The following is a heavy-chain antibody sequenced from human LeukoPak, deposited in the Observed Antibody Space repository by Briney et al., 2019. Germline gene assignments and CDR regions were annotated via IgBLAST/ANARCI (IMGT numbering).Heavy chain of an antibody. CDR1: GFTFSSYG. V-gene: IGHV3-7*01. CDR3: ARENWVYDGSLDY. D-gene: IGHD5/OR15-5a*01. Sequence: GSLRLSRAASGFTFSSYGMSWVRQAPGKGLEWVANIMQDGSEKHYVDSVKGRFTISRDNAKSSLYLQMNSLRAEDTAVYFCARENWVYDGSLDYWGQGTLVTVSS. CDR2: IMQDGSEK. J-gene: IGHJ4*02.